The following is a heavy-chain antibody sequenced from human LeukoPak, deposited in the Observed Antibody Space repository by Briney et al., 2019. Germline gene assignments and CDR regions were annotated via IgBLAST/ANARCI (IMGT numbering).Heavy chain of an antibody. Sequence: ASVKVSCKASGYTFTSYGISWLRQAPGQGLEWMGWISAYNGNTNYAQKLQGRVTMTTDTSTSTAYMELRSLRSDDTAVYYCARDRGYDFWSGYYPNWFDPWGQGTLVTVSS. V-gene: IGHV1-18*01. CDR2: ISAYNGNT. D-gene: IGHD3-3*01. CDR3: ARDRGYDFWSGYYPNWFDP. J-gene: IGHJ5*02. CDR1: GYTFTSYG.